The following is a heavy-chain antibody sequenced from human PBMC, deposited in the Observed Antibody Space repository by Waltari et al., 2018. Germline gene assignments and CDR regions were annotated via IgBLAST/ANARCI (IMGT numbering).Heavy chain of an antibody. V-gene: IGHV4-4*07. CDR1: GGSISSYY. CDR2: IYTSGST. Sequence: QVQLQESGPGLVKPSETLSLTCTVSGGSISSYYWSWIRQPAGKGLEWIGRIYTSGSTNYNPSLKSRVTMSVDTSKNQFSLKLSSVTAADTAVYYCAREGIVVVPAEGYYYYMDVWGKGTTVTVSS. CDR3: AREGIVVVPAEGYYYYMDV. J-gene: IGHJ6*03. D-gene: IGHD2-2*01.